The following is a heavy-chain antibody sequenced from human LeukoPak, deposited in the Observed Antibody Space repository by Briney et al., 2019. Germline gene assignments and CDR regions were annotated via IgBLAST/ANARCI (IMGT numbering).Heavy chain of an antibody. J-gene: IGHJ4*02. CDR2: ISWNSGSI. Sequence: GRSLRLSCAASGFTFDDYAMHRVRQAPGKGLEWVSGISWNSGSIGYADSVKGRFTISRDNAKNSLYLQMNSLRAEDTAVYYCAKDPTMIVVVIPDYWGQGTLVTVSS. V-gene: IGHV3-9*01. CDR3: AKDPTMIVVVIPDY. CDR1: GFTFDDYA. D-gene: IGHD3-22*01.